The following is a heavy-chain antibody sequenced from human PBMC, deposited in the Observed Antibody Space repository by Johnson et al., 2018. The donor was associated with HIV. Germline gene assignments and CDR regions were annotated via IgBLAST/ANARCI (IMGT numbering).Heavy chain of an antibody. CDR2: IKQDGSEK. J-gene: IGHJ3*02. Sequence: MQLVESGGGLVQPGGSLRLSCAASGFNFSNHAMSWVRQAPGKGLEWVANIKQDGSEKYYVDSVKGRFTISRDNAKNSLYLQMNSLRAEATAVYYGANGGAARPVAFDIWGQGTMVTVSS. V-gene: IGHV3-7*01. CDR3: ANGGAARPVAFDI. D-gene: IGHD6-6*01. CDR1: GFNFSNHA.